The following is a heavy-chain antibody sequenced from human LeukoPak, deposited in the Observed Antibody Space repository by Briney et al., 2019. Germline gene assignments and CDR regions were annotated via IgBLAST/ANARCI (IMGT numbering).Heavy chain of an antibody. CDR2: IIPIFGTA. Sequence: ASVKVSCKASGGTFSSYAISWLRQAPGQGLEWMGGIIPIFGTANYAQKFQGRVTITADESTSTAYMELSSLRSEDTAVYYCAVGGPIPSESADYWGQGTLVTVSS. CDR1: GGTFSSYA. D-gene: IGHD2-2*02. V-gene: IGHV1-69*13. J-gene: IGHJ4*02. CDR3: AVGGPIPSESADY.